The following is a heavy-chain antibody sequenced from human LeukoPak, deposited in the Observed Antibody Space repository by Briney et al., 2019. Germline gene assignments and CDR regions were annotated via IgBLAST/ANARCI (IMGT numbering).Heavy chain of an antibody. Sequence: SQTLSLTCTVSGASITSSAYYWSWIRQLPGKGLEWLGYICYSGSTYYNPSLKSPVTISVDTSENQFSLKLRSVTAADTAVYYCAGIVLVTTASDYWGQGTLVTVSS. CDR3: AGIVLVTTASDY. CDR2: ICYSGST. J-gene: IGHJ4*02. V-gene: IGHV4-31*01. D-gene: IGHD2-2*01. CDR1: GASITSSAYY.